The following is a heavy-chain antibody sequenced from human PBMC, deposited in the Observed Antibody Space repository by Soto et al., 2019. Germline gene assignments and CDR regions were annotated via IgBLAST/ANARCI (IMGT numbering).Heavy chain of an antibody. D-gene: IGHD3-10*01. CDR1: GGTFSSYA. Sequence: ASVKVSCKASGGTFSSYAISWVRQAPGQGLEWMGGTIPIFGTANYAQKFQGRVTITADESTSTAYMELSSLRSEDTAVYYCARDSEARVNWFDPWGQGTLVTVSS. V-gene: IGHV1-69*13. J-gene: IGHJ5*02. CDR2: TIPIFGTA. CDR3: ARDSEARVNWFDP.